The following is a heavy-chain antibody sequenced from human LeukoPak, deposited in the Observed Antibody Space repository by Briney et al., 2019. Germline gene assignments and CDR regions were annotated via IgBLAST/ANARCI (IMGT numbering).Heavy chain of an antibody. CDR1: GGTFSSYA. Sequence: SEKVSCKASGGTFSSYAISWVRQAPGQGLEWMGGIIPIFGTANYAQKFQGRVTITADESTSTAYMELSSLRSEDTAVYYCARSIRPQTPPYDSRFSSFDYWGQGTLVTVSS. J-gene: IGHJ4*02. V-gene: IGHV1-69*01. CDR2: IIPIFGTA. D-gene: IGHD3-22*01. CDR3: ARSIRPQTPPYDSRFSSFDY.